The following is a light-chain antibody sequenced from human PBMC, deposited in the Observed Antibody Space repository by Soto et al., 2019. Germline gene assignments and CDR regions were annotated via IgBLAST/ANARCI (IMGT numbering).Light chain of an antibody. V-gene: IGKV1-39*01. CDR1: QSISSH. CDR3: QQSSSTPYT. Sequence: DIQMTQSPSSLSASVGDRVTITCRASQSISSHLNWYQQKSGKAPKLLIYAASSLQSGVPSRFSGGGSETDFTATISNRQPEDFATYYCQQSSSTPYTFGQGTNLEMK. CDR2: AAS. J-gene: IGKJ2*01.